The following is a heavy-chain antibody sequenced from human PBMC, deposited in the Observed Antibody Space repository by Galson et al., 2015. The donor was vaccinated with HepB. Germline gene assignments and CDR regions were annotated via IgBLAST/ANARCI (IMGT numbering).Heavy chain of an antibody. CDR1: GYTFTSYY. V-gene: IGHV1-46*04. Sequence: SVKVSCKASGYTFTSYYMHWVRQAPGQGLEWMGIINPSGGSTSYAQKLQGRVTMTRDTSTSTVCMELSSLRSEDTAVYYCARDGGDYEMWNYYYYYGMDVWGQGTTVTVSS. J-gene: IGHJ6*02. CDR3: ARDGGDYEMWNYYYYYGMDV. D-gene: IGHD4-17*01. CDR2: INPSGGST.